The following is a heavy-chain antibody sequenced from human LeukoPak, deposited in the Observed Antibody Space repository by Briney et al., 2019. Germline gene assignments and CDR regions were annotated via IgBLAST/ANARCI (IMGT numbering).Heavy chain of an antibody. CDR1: GYTFSSYG. CDR2: ISAYNGNT. Sequence: ASVKVSCKASGYTFSSYGISWVRQAPGQGLEWMGWISAYNGNTNYAQKLQGRVTMTTDTSTSTAYMELRSLSSDDTAVYYCAREARPLDYDSSGYYYLWGQGTLVTVSS. J-gene: IGHJ5*02. D-gene: IGHD3-22*01. CDR3: AREARPLDYDSSGYYYL. V-gene: IGHV1-18*01.